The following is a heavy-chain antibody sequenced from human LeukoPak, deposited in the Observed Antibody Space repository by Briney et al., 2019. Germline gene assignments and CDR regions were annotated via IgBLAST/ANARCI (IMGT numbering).Heavy chain of an antibody. CDR2: VHHSGVT. J-gene: IGHJ5*01. V-gene: IGHV4-31*03. Sequence: PSETLSLTCTVSGDSIVRGDYYWSWLRQHPGKGLEWIGYVHHSGVTRYSSSLKSRVDLSADATKGQFSLKMISLTAAATAVYFCARGANHPFAPWGQGTLVTVSS. CDR1: GDSIVRGDYY. D-gene: IGHD1-14*01. CDR3: ARGANHPFAP.